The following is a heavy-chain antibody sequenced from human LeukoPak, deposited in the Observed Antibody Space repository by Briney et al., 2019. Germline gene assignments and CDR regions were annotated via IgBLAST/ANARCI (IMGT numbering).Heavy chain of an antibody. D-gene: IGHD5/OR15-5a*01. CDR1: GFIVSSNY. CDR2: IYSGGST. CDR3: AREHVLAEYFDY. V-gene: IGHV3-66*01. Sequence: GGSLRLSCAASGFIVSSNYMSWVRQAPGKGLEWVSVIYSGGSTYYADSVKGRFTISRDNSKNTLYLQMNSLRAEDTAVYYCAREHVLAEYFDYWGQGTLVTVSS. J-gene: IGHJ4*02.